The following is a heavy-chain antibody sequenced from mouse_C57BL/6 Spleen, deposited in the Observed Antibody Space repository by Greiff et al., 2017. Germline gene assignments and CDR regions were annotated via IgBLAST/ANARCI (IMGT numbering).Heavy chain of an antibody. J-gene: IGHJ4*01. D-gene: IGHD1-1*02. Sequence: EVHLVESGGGLVKPGGSLKLSCAASGFTFSSYAMSWVRQTPEKRLEWVATISDGGSYTYYPDNVKGRFTISRDNAKNNLYLQMSHLKSEDTAMYYCARVLLSLYAMDYWGQGTSVTVSS. CDR2: ISDGGSYT. V-gene: IGHV5-4*01. CDR3: ARVLLSLYAMDY. CDR1: GFTFSSYA.